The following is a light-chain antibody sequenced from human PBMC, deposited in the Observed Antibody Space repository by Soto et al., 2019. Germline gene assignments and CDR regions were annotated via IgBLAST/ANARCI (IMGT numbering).Light chain of an antibody. V-gene: IGKV3-11*01. CDR1: QSISYS. CDR3: QQRGNWHPPIS. J-gene: IGKJ5*01. CDR2: DAS. Sequence: EIVLTQSPATLSLSPGERATLSCRASQSISYSLAWYQQKPGQAPRLLIHDASSRVTGVLARFSGSGSETDFTLTISSLQPEDFAVYYCQQRGNWHPPISFGQGTRLEIK.